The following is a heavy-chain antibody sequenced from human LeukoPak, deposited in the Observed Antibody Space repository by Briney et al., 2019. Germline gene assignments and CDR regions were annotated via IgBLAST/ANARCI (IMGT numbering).Heavy chain of an antibody. Sequence: SQTLSLTCAISGDSVSSNSAAWTWIRQSPSRGLEWLGRTYYRSKWYNDYAVSVKSRITINPDTSKNQFSLQLNSVTPEDTAVYYCARAGEARGYGLDVWGQGTTVTVSS. J-gene: IGHJ6*02. CDR1: GDSVSSNSAA. CDR3: ARAGEARGYGLDV. CDR2: TYYRSKWYN. D-gene: IGHD3-16*01. V-gene: IGHV6-1*01.